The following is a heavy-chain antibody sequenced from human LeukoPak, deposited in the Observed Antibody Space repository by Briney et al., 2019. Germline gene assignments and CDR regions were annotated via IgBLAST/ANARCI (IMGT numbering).Heavy chain of an antibody. V-gene: IGHV5-51*01. CDR2: IWPTDSNT. CDR1: GYSFTTYW. Sequence: GESLKISCKTSGYSFTTYWIGWVRQMPGKGLEWMGIIWPTDSNTRYSPSFQGQVTISADRSISTAYLQWSSLKASDSAMYYCVRRGIEVAGIDPWGQGTVVTVSS. J-gene: IGHJ5*02. CDR3: VRRGIEVAGIDP. D-gene: IGHD6-19*01.